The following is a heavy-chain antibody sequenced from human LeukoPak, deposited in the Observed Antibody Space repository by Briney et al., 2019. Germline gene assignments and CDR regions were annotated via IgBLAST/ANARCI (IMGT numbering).Heavy chain of an antibody. CDR3: ARAQSSGSYYFSGWVAFDI. V-gene: IGHV1-69*01. J-gene: IGHJ3*02. CDR1: GGTFSSYA. Sequence: SVKVSCKASGGTFSSYAISWARQAPGQGLEWMGGIIPIFGTANYAQKFQGRVTITADESTSTAYMELSSLRSEDTAVYYCARAQSSGSYYFSGWVAFDIWGQGTMVTVSS. D-gene: IGHD1-26*01. CDR2: IIPIFGTA.